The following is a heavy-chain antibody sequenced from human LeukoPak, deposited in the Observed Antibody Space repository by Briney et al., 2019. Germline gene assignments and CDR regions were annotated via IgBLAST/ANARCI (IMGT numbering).Heavy chain of an antibody. V-gene: IGHV4-59*08. CDR2: IYYSGST. CDR1: GGSISSYY. J-gene: IGHJ3*02. Sequence: PSETLSLTCTVSGGSISSYYWSWIRQPPGKGLEWIGYIYYSGSTNYNPSLKSRVTISVDTSKNQFSLKLSSVTAADTAVYYCARHITDPQTSGYAFDIWGQGTMVTVSS. CDR3: ARHITDPQTSGYAFDI. D-gene: IGHD1-20*01.